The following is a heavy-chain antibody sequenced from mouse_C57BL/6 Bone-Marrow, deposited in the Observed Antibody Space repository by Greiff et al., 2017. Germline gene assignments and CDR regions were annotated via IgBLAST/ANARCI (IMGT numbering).Heavy chain of an antibody. V-gene: IGHV10-1*01. J-gene: IGHJ3*01. CDR3: VASLSGFAY. CDR1: GFSFNTYA. CDR2: IRSKSNNYAT. D-gene: IGHD6-1*01. Sequence: EVMLVESGGGLVQPKGSLKLSCAASGFSFNTYAMNWVRQAPGKGLEWVARIRSKSNNYATYYADSVKDRFTISRDDSESMLYLQMNNLKTEDTAMYYCVASLSGFAYWGQGTLVTVSA.